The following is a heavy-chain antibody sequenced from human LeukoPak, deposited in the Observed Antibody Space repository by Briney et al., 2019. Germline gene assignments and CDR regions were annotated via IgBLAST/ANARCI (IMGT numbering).Heavy chain of an antibody. CDR2: IYYSGST. J-gene: IGHJ4*02. Sequence: SETLSLTCTVSGGSISSYYWSWIRQHPGKGLEWIGYIYYSGSTYYNPSLKSRVTISVDTSKNQFSLKLSSVTAADTAVYYCARNRGSSGRWPDSAIWGQGTLVTVSS. D-gene: IGHD6-19*01. V-gene: IGHV4-59*06. CDR3: ARNRGSSGRWPDSAI. CDR1: GGSISSYY.